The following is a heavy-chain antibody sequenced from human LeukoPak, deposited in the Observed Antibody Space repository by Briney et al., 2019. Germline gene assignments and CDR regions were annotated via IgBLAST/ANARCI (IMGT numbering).Heavy chain of an antibody. J-gene: IGHJ4*02. CDR3: VRTPPNWGFDY. CDR1: GYTFTTHD. CDR2: MSPNSGDT. D-gene: IGHD7-27*01. Sequence: GASVKVSCKASGYTFTTHDINWVRQATGQGLEWLGWMSPNSGDTGYAQKFQGRVTTTSDSSISTAYMELSSLRSEDTAIYYCVRTPPNWGFDYWGQGTLVTVSS. V-gene: IGHV1-8*01.